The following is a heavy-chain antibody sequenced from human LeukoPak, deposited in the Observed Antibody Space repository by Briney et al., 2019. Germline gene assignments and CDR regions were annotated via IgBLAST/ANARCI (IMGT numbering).Heavy chain of an antibody. CDR2: VYHSGTT. V-gene: IGHV4-59*12. Sequence: KPSETLSLTCTVSGGSISSYYWSWIRQPPGKGLEWIGYVYHSGTTNYNPSLKSRVTISVETSKNQFSLKLNSVTAADTAVYYCARGPYCGGDCYFDYWGQGTLVTVSS. CDR1: GGSISSYY. J-gene: IGHJ4*02. D-gene: IGHD2-21*02. CDR3: ARGPYCGGDCYFDY.